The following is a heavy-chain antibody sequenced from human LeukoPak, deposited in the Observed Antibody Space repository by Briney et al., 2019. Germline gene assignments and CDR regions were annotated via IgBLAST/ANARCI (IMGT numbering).Heavy chain of an antibody. Sequence: PGGSLRLSCAASGFTFSSYAMSWVRQAPGKGLEWVSSISSSSSYIYYADSVKGRFTISRDNAKNSLYLQMNSLRAEDTAVYYCARDNDYDILTGRGYFDLWGRGTLVTVSS. CDR1: GFTFSSYA. D-gene: IGHD3-9*01. V-gene: IGHV3-21*01. CDR2: ISSSSSYI. J-gene: IGHJ2*01. CDR3: ARDNDYDILTGRGYFDL.